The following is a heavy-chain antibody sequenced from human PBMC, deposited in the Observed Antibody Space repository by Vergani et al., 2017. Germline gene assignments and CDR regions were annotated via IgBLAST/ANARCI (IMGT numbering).Heavy chain of an antibody. CDR3: ASAGCMETCYMSNWLDS. V-gene: IGHV3-74*03. D-gene: IGHD3-9*01. Sequence: DVHLAESGGGFFQPGGSLRLSCSASGFSFNRSWMHWVRQVPGKGLLWVSRIKSDGGITAYADSVKGRFTISRDNAQNTLYLQMNSLRVEDTGVYYCASAGCMETCYMSNWLDSWGQGTLVTVSS. J-gene: IGHJ5*01. CDR1: GFSFNRSW. CDR2: IKSDGGIT.